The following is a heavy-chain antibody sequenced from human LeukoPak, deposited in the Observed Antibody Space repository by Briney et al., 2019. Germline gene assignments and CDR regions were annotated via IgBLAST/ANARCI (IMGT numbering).Heavy chain of an antibody. Sequence: PGGSLRLSCAASGLTVSSNYMSWVRQAPGKGLEWVSVIYSGGSTYYADSVKGRFTISRDNSKNTLYLQMNSLRAEDTAVYYCARVKNSWFGELLHFDYWGQGTLVTVSS. CDR1: GLTVSSNY. CDR3: ARVKNSWFGELLHFDY. D-gene: IGHD3-10*01. J-gene: IGHJ4*02. CDR2: IYSGGST. V-gene: IGHV3-53*01.